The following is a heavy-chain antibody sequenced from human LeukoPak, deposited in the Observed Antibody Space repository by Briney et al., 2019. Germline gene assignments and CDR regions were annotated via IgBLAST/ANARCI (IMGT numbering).Heavy chain of an antibody. CDR3: ARVAIFGVVIGYYYYMDV. V-gene: IGHV3-73*01. Sequence: QAGGSLRLSCAASGFTFSGSAMHWVRQASGKGLEWVGRIRSKANSYATAYAASVKGRFTISRDDSKNTAYLQMNSLKTEDTAVYYCARVAIFGVVIGYYYYMDVWGKGTTVTVSS. CDR2: IRSKANSYAT. J-gene: IGHJ6*03. D-gene: IGHD3-3*01. CDR1: GFTFSGSA.